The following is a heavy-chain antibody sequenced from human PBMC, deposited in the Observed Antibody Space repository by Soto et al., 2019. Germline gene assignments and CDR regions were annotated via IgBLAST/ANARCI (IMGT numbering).Heavy chain of an antibody. D-gene: IGHD2-15*01. CDR3: AKDRGDIVVVVAATHGAFDL. CDR1: GFTFSSYG. CDR2: ISYDGSNK. J-gene: IGHJ3*01. Sequence: QVQLVESGGGVVQPGRSLRLSCAASGFTFSSYGMHWVRQAPGKGLEWVAVISYDGSNKYYADSVKGRFTISRDNSKNTLYLQMNSLRAEDTAVYYCAKDRGDIVVVVAATHGAFDLWGQGTMVTVSS. V-gene: IGHV3-30*18.